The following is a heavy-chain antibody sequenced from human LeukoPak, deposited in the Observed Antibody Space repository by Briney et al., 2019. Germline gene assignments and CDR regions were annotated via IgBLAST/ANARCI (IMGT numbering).Heavy chain of an antibody. Sequence: SETLSLTCTVSGYSISSGYYWGWIRQPPGKGLEWIGSIYHSGSTYYNPSLKSRDTISVDTSKNQFSLKLRSVTAADTAVYYCASHSGGYAYWGQGTLVTVSS. CDR1: GYSISSGYY. CDR3: ASHSGGYAY. D-gene: IGHD5-12*01. J-gene: IGHJ4*02. CDR2: IYHSGST. V-gene: IGHV4-38-2*02.